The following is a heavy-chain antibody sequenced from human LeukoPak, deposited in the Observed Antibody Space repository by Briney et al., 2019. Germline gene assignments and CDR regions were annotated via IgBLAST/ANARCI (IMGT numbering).Heavy chain of an antibody. V-gene: IGHV3-23*01. CDR2: IIPSGHTT. CDR1: GFTFSSHG. CDR3: AKDDRWLQFCC. Sequence: GGSLGLSCAASGFTFSSHGMNWVRQAPGKGLEWVSGIIPSGHTTYYADSVRGRFTISRDNSRNTLYLQMNSLRAEDTAVYYCAKDDRWLQFCCWGQGTLVTVSA. D-gene: IGHD5-24*01. J-gene: IGHJ4*02.